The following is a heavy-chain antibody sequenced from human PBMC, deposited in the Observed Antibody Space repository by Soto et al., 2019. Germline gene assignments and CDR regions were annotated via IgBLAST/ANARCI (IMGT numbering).Heavy chain of an antibody. CDR2: ISYSGST. Sequence: SETLSLTCTVSRGSISSYYWSWIRQPPGKGLEWIGYISYSGSTNCNPSLKSRVTISLNTSKNQFSLRLNSVTAADTAVYYCARVMRAAAGRVLDYWGQRTLVTV. CDR1: RGSISSYY. J-gene: IGHJ4*02. D-gene: IGHD6-13*01. V-gene: IGHV4-59*01. CDR3: ARVMRAAAGRVLDY.